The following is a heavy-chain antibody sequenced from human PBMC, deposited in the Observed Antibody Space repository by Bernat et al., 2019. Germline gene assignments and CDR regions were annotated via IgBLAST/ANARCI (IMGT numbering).Heavy chain of an antibody. Sequence: QVQQVQSGAEVKKPGASVKVSCKASGYTFTGYYMHWVRQAPGQGLEWMGWINPNSGGTNYAQKLQGWVTMTRDTSISTAYMELSRLRSDDTAVYYCARGIAAAGTAGMDVWGQGTAVTVSS. CDR2: INPNSGGT. V-gene: IGHV1-2*04. D-gene: IGHD6-13*01. CDR1: GYTFTGYY. CDR3: ARGIAAAGTAGMDV. J-gene: IGHJ6*02.